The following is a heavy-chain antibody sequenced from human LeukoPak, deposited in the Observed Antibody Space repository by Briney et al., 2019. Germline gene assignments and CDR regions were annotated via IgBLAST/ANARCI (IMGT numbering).Heavy chain of an antibody. CDR3: TRDRYGVYNFDS. D-gene: IGHD4-17*01. J-gene: IGHJ4*02. V-gene: IGHV3-49*04. Sequence: GGSLRLSCTASGFTFGDYAMSWVRQAPGKGLEWVGFIRSKAYGGTTEYAASVKGRFTISGDDSKSIAYLQMNSLKTEDTALYYCTRDRYGVYNFDSWGQGTLVTVSS. CDR1: GFTFGDYA. CDR2: IRSKAYGGTT.